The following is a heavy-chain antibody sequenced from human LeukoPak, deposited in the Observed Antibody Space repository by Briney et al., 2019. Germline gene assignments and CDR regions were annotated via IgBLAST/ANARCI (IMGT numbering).Heavy chain of an antibody. CDR1: GGTFSSYA. CDR3: AREGLRGGYCSSTSCPLHDAFDI. D-gene: IGHD2-2*01. V-gene: IGHV1-2*02. CDR2: INPNSGGT. Sequence: ASVKVSCKASGGTFSSYAISWVRQAPGQGLEWMGWINPNSGGTNYAQKFQGRVTMTRDTSISTAYMELSRLRSDDTAVYYCAREGLRGGYCSSTSCPLHDAFDIWGQGTMVTVSS. J-gene: IGHJ3*02.